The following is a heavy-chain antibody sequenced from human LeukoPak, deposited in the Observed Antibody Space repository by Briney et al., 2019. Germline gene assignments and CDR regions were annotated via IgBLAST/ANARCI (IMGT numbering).Heavy chain of an antibody. CDR2: ISAYNGNT. J-gene: IGHJ5*02. V-gene: IGHV1-18*01. CDR1: GYTFTSYG. Sequence: GASVKVSCKASGYTFTSYGISWVRQAPGQGLECMGWISAYNGNTNYAQKFRDRLTMTTDKSTSTAYMELRSLRSDDTAVYYCARDTAMAYYEESYFDPWGQGTLVTVSS. D-gene: IGHD5-18*01. CDR3: ARDTAMAYYEESYFDP.